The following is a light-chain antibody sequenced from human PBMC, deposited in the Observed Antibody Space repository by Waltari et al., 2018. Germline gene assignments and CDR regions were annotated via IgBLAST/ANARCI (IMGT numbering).Light chain of an antibody. J-gene: IGLJ1*01. CDR2: DVN. CDR1: SSDVGGYNY. V-gene: IGLV2-14*03. CDR3: TSYTSSSTYV. Sequence: QSALTQPASVSGSPGQSITISCTRTSSDVGGYNYVSWYQHHPGKAPKLMIYDVNKRPSGVSDRFSGSKSCNTASLTISGLQTEDEADYYCTSYTSSSTYVFGIGTKVTVL.